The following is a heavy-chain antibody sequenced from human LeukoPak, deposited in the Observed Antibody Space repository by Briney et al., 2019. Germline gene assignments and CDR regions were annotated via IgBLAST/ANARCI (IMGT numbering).Heavy chain of an antibody. Sequence: GGSLRLSCAASGFTVSSNYMSWVRQAPGKGLEWVSVIYNGGSTYYADSVKGRFTISRDNSKNTLYLQMNSLRAEDTAVYYCAKEPPYDSSGYYFGYFDYWGQGTLVTVSS. CDR1: GFTVSSNY. D-gene: IGHD3-22*01. CDR2: IYNGGST. V-gene: IGHV3-53*01. CDR3: AKEPPYDSSGYYFGYFDY. J-gene: IGHJ4*02.